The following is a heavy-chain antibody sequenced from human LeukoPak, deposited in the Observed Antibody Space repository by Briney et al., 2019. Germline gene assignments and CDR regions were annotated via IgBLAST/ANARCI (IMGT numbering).Heavy chain of an antibody. CDR2: IYYSGST. Sequence: SETLSLTCTVSGGSISSYYWSWIRQPPGKGLEWIGYIYYSGSTNYNPSLKSRVTISVDTSKNQFPLKLSSVTAADTAVYYCARVNSGWYFDYWGQGTLVTVSS. J-gene: IGHJ4*02. V-gene: IGHV4-59*01. CDR3: ARVNSGWYFDY. D-gene: IGHD6-19*01. CDR1: GGSISSYY.